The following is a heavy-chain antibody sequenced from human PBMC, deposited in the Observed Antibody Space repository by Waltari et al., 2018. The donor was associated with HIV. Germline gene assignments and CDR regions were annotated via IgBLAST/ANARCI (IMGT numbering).Heavy chain of an antibody. CDR1: GASISSSSYY. D-gene: IGHD3-16*01. Sequence: QLHLQESGPGLVKPSETLSLTCSVSGASISSSSYYWAWIRQPPGKGVEWIGAIYYSGTASYNPSVKRRVSASLDASKNELSLKLTSVTSTDTALYYCARLRFHSLYYFDSWGPGILVTVSS. J-gene: IGHJ4*02. CDR2: IYYSGTA. CDR3: ARLRFHSLYYFDS. V-gene: IGHV4-39*01.